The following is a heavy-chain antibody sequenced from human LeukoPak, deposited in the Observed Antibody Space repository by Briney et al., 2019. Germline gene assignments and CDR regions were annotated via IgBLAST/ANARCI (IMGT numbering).Heavy chain of an antibody. V-gene: IGHV1-69*06. CDR3: TTGPTASLGRPFER. Sequence: SVKVSCKASGGPLNTYVIDWVRQAPGHGLEWMGRIIPLFGAPSYAQRFQGNVTISADKSTDTTYMELTRLTSEDTAVYYCTTGPTASLGRPFERWGQGTLVTVSS. D-gene: IGHD3-9*01. J-gene: IGHJ4*02. CDR2: IIPLFGAP. CDR1: GGPLNTYV.